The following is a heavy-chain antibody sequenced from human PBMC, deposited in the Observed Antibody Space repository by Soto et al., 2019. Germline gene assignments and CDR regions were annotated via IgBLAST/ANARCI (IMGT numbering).Heavy chain of an antibody. V-gene: IGHV4-4*02. CDR2: IYHSGST. J-gene: IGHJ4*02. Sequence: PSETLSLTCAVSGGSISSSNWWSWVRQPPGKGLEWIGEIYHSGSTNYNPSLKSRVTISVDKSKNQFSLKLSSVTAADTAVYYCASFPYGDYDMEYFDYWGQGTLVTVSS. CDR1: GGSISSSNW. D-gene: IGHD4-17*01. CDR3: ASFPYGDYDMEYFDY.